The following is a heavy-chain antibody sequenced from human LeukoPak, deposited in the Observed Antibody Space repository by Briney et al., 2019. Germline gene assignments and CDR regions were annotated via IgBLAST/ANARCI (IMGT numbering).Heavy chain of an antibody. J-gene: IGHJ5*02. CDR1: GGSISSYY. D-gene: IGHD3-10*01. V-gene: IGHV4-59*01. CDR2: IYYSGST. Sequence: SGTLSLTCTVSGGSISSYYWSWIRQPPGKGLEWIGYIYYSGSTNYNPSLKSRVTISVDTSKNQFSLKLSSVTAADTAVYYCARGPQLGSGSYYKNWFDPWGQGTLVTVSS. CDR3: ARGPQLGSGSYYKNWFDP.